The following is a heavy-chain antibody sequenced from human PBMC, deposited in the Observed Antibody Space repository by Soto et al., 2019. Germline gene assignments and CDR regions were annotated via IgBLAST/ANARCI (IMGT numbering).Heavy chain of an antibody. D-gene: IGHD3-3*01. CDR3: ARDGSHYDFWSGYYRDNWFDP. CDR1: GHTFTSYG. J-gene: IGHJ5*02. Sequence: GASVKVSCKASGHTFTSYGISWVRQGPGQGLEWMGWISAYNGNTNYAQKLQGRVTMTTDTSTNTAYMELRSLRSDDTAVYYCARDGSHYDFWSGYYRDNWFDPWGQGSMVTVSS. V-gene: IGHV1-18*01. CDR2: ISAYNGNT.